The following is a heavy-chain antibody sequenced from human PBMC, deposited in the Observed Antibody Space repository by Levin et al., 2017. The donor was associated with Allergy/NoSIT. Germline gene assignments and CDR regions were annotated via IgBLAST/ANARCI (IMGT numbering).Heavy chain of an antibody. V-gene: IGHV4-34*01. CDR3: ASGTKYYGSGSLSDV. J-gene: IGHJ6*02. CDR1: GGSFSGYY. D-gene: IGHD3-10*01. Sequence: RTSETLSLTCAVYGGSFSGYYWSWIRQPPGKGLEWIGEINHSGSTNYNPSLKSRVTISVDTSKNQFSLKLSSVTAADTAVYYCASGTKYYGSGSLSDVWGQGTTVTVSS. CDR2: INHSGST.